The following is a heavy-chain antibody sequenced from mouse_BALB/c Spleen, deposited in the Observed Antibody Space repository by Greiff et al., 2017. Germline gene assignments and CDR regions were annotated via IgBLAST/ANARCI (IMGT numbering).Heavy chain of an antibody. CDR3: ARSSLYWYFDV. V-gene: IGHV14-3*02. Sequence: VQLQQSGTELVKPGASVKLSCTASGFNIKDTYMHLVKQRPEQGLEWIGRIDPANGNTKYDPKFQGKATITADTSSNTAYLQLSSLTSEDTAVYYCARSSLYWYFDVWGAGTTVTVSS. D-gene: IGHD1-1*01. J-gene: IGHJ1*01. CDR1: GFNIKDTY. CDR2: IDPANGNT.